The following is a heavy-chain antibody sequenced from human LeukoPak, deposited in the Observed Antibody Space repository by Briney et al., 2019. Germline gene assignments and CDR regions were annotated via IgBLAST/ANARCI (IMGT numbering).Heavy chain of an antibody. D-gene: IGHD5-18*01. CDR2: ISYDGSNK. CDR3: AKDRSRGYSPNWFDP. CDR1: GFTFSSYG. V-gene: IGHV3-30*18. Sequence: GGSLRLSCTASGFTFSSYGMHWVRQAPGKGLEWVAVISYDGSNKYYADSVKGRFTISRDNSKNTLYLQMNSLRAEDTAVYYCAKDRSRGYSPNWFDPWGQGTLVTVSS. J-gene: IGHJ5*02.